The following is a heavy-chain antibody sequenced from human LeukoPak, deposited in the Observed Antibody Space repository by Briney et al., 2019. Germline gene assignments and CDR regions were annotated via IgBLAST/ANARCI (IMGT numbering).Heavy chain of an antibody. CDR3: AGVKVAGTRSFDY. CDR1: GLTFSSHW. V-gene: IGHV3-74*01. D-gene: IGHD6-19*01. J-gene: IGHJ4*02. Sequence: GGSLRLSCAASGLTFSSHWMHWVRQAPGKGLVWVGRINDVGSDSTYVDSVKGRFTISRDNAKNTLYLQMNNLRAEDTAVYYCAGVKVAGTRSFDYWGQGTLATVSS. CDR2: INDVGSDS.